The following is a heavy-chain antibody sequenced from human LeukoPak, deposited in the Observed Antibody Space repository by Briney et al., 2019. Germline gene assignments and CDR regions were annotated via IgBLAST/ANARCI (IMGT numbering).Heavy chain of an antibody. CDR3: ARETRFGESDY. CDR2: ISISSNYI. CDR1: GFTFSSYR. V-gene: IGHV3-21*01. D-gene: IGHD3-10*01. Sequence: GGSLRLSCAVSGFTFSSYRMNWVRQAPGKGLEWVSSISISSNYIYYADSVRGRFTISRDNAKNSLYLQMNSLRAEDTAVYYCARETRFGESDYWGQGTLVTVSS. J-gene: IGHJ4*02.